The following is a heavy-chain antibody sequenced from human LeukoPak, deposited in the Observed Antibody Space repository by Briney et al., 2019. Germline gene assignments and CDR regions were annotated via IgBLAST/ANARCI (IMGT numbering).Heavy chain of an antibody. CDR2: IWYGGSNE. CDR1: GFTFSNYA. V-gene: IGHV3-30*18. CDR3: AKDIGGSYSGLDS. D-gene: IGHD1-26*01. J-gene: IGHJ5*01. Sequence: GRSLRLSCAASGFTFSNYAMHWVRQAPGKGLEWVAVIWYGGSNEYYTDSVRGRFTISRDNSKNTVDLQMKRLRVEDTATYYCAKDIGGSYSGLDSWGLGALVTVSS.